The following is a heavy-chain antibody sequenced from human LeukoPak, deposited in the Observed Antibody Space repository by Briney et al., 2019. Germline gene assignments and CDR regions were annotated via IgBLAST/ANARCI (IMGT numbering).Heavy chain of an antibody. J-gene: IGHJ4*02. V-gene: IGHV1-69*04. CDR3: ARAAVTIFGVVIMGLDY. D-gene: IGHD3-3*01. Sequence: SVKVSCKASGGTFSSYAISWVRQAPGQGLEWMGRIIPILGIANYAQKFQGRVTITADKSTSTAYMELSSLRSEDMAVYYCARAAVTIFGVVIMGLDYWGQGTLVTVSS. CDR2: IIPILGIA. CDR1: GGTFSSYA.